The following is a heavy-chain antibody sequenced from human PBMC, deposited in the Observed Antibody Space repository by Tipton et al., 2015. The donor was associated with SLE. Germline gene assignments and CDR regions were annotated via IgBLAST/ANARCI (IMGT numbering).Heavy chain of an antibody. J-gene: IGHJ6*03. CDR2: IYYSGST. V-gene: IGHV4-38-2*02. D-gene: IGHD2-2*01. CDR3: ARELVVVPAANYYYMDV. CDR1: GYSISSGYY. Sequence: TLSLTCTVSGYSISSGYYWGWIRQPPGKGLEWIGSIYYSGSTYYNPSLKSRVTISVDTSKNQFSLKLSSVTAADTAVYYCARELVVVPAANYYYMDVWGKGTTVTVSS.